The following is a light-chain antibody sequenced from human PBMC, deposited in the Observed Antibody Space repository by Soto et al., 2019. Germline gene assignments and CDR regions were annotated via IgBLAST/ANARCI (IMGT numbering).Light chain of an antibody. V-gene: IGKV3-15*01. CDR3: QQYYSWPRT. Sequence: EILMTQSPATLSVSPGERATLSCRASQSVSSTLAWYQQKPGQAPRLLIYGAPTRATDIPARFSGSGSGTEFTLTISSLQSEDFAVYYCQQYYSWPRTLGQGTKVDIK. CDR2: GAP. CDR1: QSVSST. J-gene: IGKJ1*01.